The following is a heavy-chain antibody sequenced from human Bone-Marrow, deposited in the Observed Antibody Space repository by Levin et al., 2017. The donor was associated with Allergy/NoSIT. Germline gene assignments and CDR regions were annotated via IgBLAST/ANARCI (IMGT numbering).Heavy chain of an antibody. V-gene: IGHV3-7*01. J-gene: IGHJ4*03. CDR1: GLEFTFSSYW. CDR2: IKGDGTDK. D-gene: IGHD3-22*01. CDR3: TRFSRSYSPAY. Sequence: PGGSLRLSCATSGLEFTFSSYWMSWVRQAPGKGLEWVANIKGDGTDKNYVDSMKGRFTISRDNAKNSLYLQMNNLRIEDTAVYYCTRFSRSYSPAYWGQGTLVTVSS.